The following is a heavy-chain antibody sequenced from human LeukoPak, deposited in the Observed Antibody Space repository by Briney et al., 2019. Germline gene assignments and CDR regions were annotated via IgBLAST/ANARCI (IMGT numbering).Heavy chain of an antibody. J-gene: IGHJ4*02. CDR1: GFTFSSYA. V-gene: IGHV3-23*01. CDR2: ISVSGSSA. D-gene: IGHD3-22*01. Sequence: SGGSLRLSCAASGFTFSSYAMSWVRQAPGKGLEWVSTISVSGSSAYYADSVKGRFTISRDNSKNTLYLQMNSLRGEDTAVYYCAKADGDYYESSGSCDYWGQGTLVTVSS. CDR3: AKADGDYYESSGSCDY.